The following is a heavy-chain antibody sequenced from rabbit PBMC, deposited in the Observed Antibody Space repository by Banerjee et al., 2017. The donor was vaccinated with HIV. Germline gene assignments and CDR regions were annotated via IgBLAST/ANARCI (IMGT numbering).Heavy chain of an antibody. CDR3: ARDLAAVIGWNFNL. CDR1: GFSFSSSYY. V-gene: IGHV1S45*01. D-gene: IGHD1-1*01. J-gene: IGHJ4*01. CDR2: INTSSGNT. Sequence: QEQLEESGGDLVKPEGSLTLTCTASGFSFSSSYYMCWVRQAPGKGLEWIACINTSSGNTVYATWAKGRFTISKASWTTVTLQMTSLTAADTASYFCARDLAAVIGWNFNLWGPGTLVTVS.